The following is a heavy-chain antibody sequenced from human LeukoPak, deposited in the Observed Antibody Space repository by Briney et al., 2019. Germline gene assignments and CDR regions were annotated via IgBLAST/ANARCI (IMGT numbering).Heavy chain of an antibody. CDR2: IGPNGRST. D-gene: IGHD6-13*01. V-gene: IGHV3-64D*09. CDR3: VYQQSGNLN. J-gene: IGHJ4*02. Sequence: GGSLRLSCLASGFTFSTFIVHWVRQAPGKGLEYDSGIGPNGRSTYYADSLKGRFTISRDNSKNTLYLQMSSLRTEDTALYYCVYQQSGNLNWGQGTLVTVSS. CDR1: GFTFSTFI.